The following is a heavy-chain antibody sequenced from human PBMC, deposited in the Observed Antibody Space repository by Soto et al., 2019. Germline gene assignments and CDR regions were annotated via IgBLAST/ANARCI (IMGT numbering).Heavy chain of an antibody. CDR2: IIPIFGTA. CDR3: ARRYCSSTSCYDYYYGLDV. Sequence: SVKISCKASGGTFSSYAISWVRQAPGQGLEWMGGIIPIFGTANYAQKFQGRVTITADESTSTAYMELSSLRSEDTAVYYCARRYCSSTSCYDYYYGLDVWGQGTTVTVSS. D-gene: IGHD2-2*01. V-gene: IGHV1-69*13. J-gene: IGHJ6*02. CDR1: GGTFSSYA.